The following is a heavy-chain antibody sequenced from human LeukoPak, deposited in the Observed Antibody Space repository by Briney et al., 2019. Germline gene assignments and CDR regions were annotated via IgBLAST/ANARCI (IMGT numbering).Heavy chain of an antibody. J-gene: IGHJ5*02. D-gene: IGHD6-13*01. V-gene: IGHV4-61*02. CDR3: ARKGYSISWYSP. Sequence: PSETLSLNCTVSGGTIDSVNYYWPWIRQPAGKGLEFIGRIYSTGSTNYSPSLKSRVTISLDTSKNQFSLKLTSVTAADTAVYYCARKGYSISWYSPWGQGTLVTVSS. CDR2: IYSTGST. CDR1: GGTIDSVNYY.